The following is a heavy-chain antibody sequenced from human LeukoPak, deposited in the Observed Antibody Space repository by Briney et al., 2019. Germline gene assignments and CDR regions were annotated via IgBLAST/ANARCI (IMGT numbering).Heavy chain of an antibody. D-gene: IGHD6-13*01. Sequence: GRSLRLSCAASGFTFSSYAMHWVRQAPGKGREWVALISHVGSNKYYADCVKGRFTISRENSKNTLYLQMNSLRAEDTAVYYCAKTRSSFLSQSDYWGQGTLVTVSS. J-gene: IGHJ4*02. V-gene: IGHV3-30*04. CDR1: GFTFSSYA. CDR3: AKTRSSFLSQSDY. CDR2: ISHVGSNK.